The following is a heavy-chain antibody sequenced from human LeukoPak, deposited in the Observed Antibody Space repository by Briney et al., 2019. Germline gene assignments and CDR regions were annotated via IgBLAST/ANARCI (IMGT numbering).Heavy chain of an antibody. J-gene: IGHJ4*02. CDR2: INPNSGGT. D-gene: IGHD4-23*01. V-gene: IGHV1-2*02. CDR3: ARAYGGNSGLFDY. Sequence: GASVKVSCKASGYTFTGYYMHWVRQAPGQGLEWMGWINPNSGGTNYAQKFQGRVTMTRDTSISTAYMELSRLRSDDTAVYYCARAYGGNSGLFDYRGQGTLVTVSS. CDR1: GYTFTGYY.